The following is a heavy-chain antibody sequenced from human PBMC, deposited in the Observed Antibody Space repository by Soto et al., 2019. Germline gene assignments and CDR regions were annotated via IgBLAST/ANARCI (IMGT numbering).Heavy chain of an antibody. V-gene: IGHV4-31*03. CDR2: ISYSGST. CDR1: GGSISSGVYY. Sequence: QVQLQESGPGLVKPSQTLSLTCTVSGGSISSGVYYWSWIRQHPGKGLEWIGYISYSGSTYYNPAHRCRVTVSVDTPKNQASLKLSSVTAADTAVYYCARGLLVWGQGTLVTVSS. J-gene: IGHJ4*02. CDR3: ARGLLV. D-gene: IGHD3-22*01.